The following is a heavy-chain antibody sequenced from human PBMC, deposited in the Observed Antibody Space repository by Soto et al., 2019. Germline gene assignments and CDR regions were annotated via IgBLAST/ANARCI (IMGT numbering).Heavy chain of an antibody. CDR1: GDSVSSKSAA. CDR2: TYLRSKWYT. Sequence: SQTLSLTCAISGDSVSSKSAAWNWIRQSPSKGLEWLGRTYLRSKWYTDYAESVKSRITINPEPSKNQFSPQLDSVSPIDTAVYLCARHNYWPPSGWFDPLGQGTLVTVPS. D-gene: IGHD2-8*02. CDR3: ARHNYWPPSGWFDP. V-gene: IGHV6-1*01. J-gene: IGHJ5*02.